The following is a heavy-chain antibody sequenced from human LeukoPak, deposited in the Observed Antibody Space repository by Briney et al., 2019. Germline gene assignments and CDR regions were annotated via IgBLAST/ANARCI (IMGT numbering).Heavy chain of an antibody. D-gene: IGHD2-15*01. V-gene: IGHV4-59*12. CDR1: GGSISSYY. Sequence: SETLSLTCTVSGGSISSYYWSWIRQPPGKGLEWIGYIYYSGSTNYNPSLKSRVTISVDTSKNQFSLKLSSVTAADTAVYYCARVFRSGGSCLDYWGQGTLVTVSS. CDR2: IYYSGST. CDR3: ARVFRSGGSCLDY. J-gene: IGHJ4*02.